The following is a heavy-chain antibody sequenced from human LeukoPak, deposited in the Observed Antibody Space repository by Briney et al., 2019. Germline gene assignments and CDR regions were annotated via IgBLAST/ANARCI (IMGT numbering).Heavy chain of an antibody. CDR2: IYSTGRV. Sequence: SETLSLTCTVSGVSITSGTYYWTWIRQPAGKGLEWIGRIYSTGRVNYNPSLKSRVTMLLDTSKNHISLKLTSVTAADTAIYFCARASETAMVTLWGQGALVTVSS. D-gene: IGHD5-18*01. J-gene: IGHJ4*02. CDR1: GVSITSGTYY. V-gene: IGHV4-61*02. CDR3: ARASETAMVTL.